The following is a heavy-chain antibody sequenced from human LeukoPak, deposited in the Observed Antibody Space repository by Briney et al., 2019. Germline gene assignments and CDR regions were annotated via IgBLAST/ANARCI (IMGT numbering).Heavy chain of an antibody. V-gene: IGHV3-23*01. D-gene: IGHD2-15*01. J-gene: IGHJ4*02. CDR3: AKETYQLAALDY. CDR1: GFTFSNYA. CDR2: ISASGGST. Sequence: GGSPRLSCAASGFTFSNYAMSWVRQAPGKGLEWVSTISASGGSTYNADSVKGRFTISRDSSKNTLYLQMNSLRAEDTAVYYCAKETYQLAALDYWGQGTLVTVSS.